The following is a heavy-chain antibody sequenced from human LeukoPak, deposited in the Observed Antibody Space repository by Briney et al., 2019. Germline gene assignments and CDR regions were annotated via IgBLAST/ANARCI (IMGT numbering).Heavy chain of an antibody. V-gene: IGHV3-23*01. D-gene: IGHD2-21*01. J-gene: IGHJ4*02. Sequence: GGSLRLSCAASGFTFSNYAMSWVRQTPGKGPEWVASISGSSGATYYADSVKGRFTISRDNSKNALYLQMNSLRADDTAVYYCAKGHLSILFPFDSWGQGTLVTVSS. CDR2: ISGSSGAT. CDR3: AKGHLSILFPFDS. CDR1: GFTFSNYA.